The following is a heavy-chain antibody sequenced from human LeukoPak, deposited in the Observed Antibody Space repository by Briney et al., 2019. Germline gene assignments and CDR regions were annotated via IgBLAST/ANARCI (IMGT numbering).Heavy chain of an antibody. Sequence: SETLSLTCTVSGGSVSSGSYYWSWIRQPPGKGLGWIGYIYYSGSTNYNPSLKSRVTISVDTSKNQFSLKLSSVTAADTAVYYCARVGSTGYFDYWGQGTLVTVSS. CDR3: ARVGSTGYFDY. V-gene: IGHV4-61*01. CDR2: IYYSGST. CDR1: GGSVSSGSYY. J-gene: IGHJ4*02.